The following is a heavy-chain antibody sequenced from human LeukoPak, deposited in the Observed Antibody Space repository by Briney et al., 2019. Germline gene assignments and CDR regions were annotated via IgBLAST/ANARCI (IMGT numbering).Heavy chain of an antibody. CDR2: TYFRSKWYS. D-gene: IGHD2-2*01. CDR1: GDSVYSNSAA. Sequence: SQTLSLTCALSGDSVYSNSAAWNWIRQSPSGGLEWLGRTYFRSKWYSDYAPSMKGRITVNPDTSKNQFSLQLKAVTPDDTAVYYCGRGFSEATPAAINYWGPGTLVTVSS. CDR3: GRGFSEATPAAINY. V-gene: IGHV6-1*01. J-gene: IGHJ4*02.